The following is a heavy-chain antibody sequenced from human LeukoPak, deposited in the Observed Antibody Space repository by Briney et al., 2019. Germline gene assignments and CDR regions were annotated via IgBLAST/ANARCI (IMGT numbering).Heavy chain of an antibody. Sequence: PSETLSLTCNVSGGSISGFFWNWIRQSPGKELEWIGYINYSGSRSYKSSLRSRVTISVDTSKNQFSLQLSSVTAADTAVYYCARHPTKWELRLSLDYWGQGTLVTVSS. CDR2: INYSGSR. CDR1: GGSISGFF. J-gene: IGHJ4*02. D-gene: IGHD1-26*01. V-gene: IGHV4-59*08. CDR3: ARHPTKWELRLSLDY.